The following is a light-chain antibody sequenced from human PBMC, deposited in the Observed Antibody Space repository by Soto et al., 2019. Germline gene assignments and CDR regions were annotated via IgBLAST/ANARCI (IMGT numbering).Light chain of an antibody. CDR2: GAS. V-gene: IGKV3-20*01. Sequence: DIVLTQSPGTLSLSPGERATLSCRASQSVNNNFLAWYQQKPGQAPRLLIYGASSRATGIPDRFSGSGSGTDFTLTFNRLDPEDFAVYYCQHYVTYPLTFGGGTKVEIK. CDR1: QSVNNNF. CDR3: QHYVTYPLT. J-gene: IGKJ4*01.